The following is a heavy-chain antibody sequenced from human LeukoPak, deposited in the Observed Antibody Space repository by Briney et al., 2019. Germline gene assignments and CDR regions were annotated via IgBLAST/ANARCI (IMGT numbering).Heavy chain of an antibody. D-gene: IGHD3-3*01. Sequence: GGSLRLSCAASGFTFSSYAMSWVRQAPGKGLEWVSAISGSGGSTYYADYVKGRFTISRDNSKNTLYLQMNSLRAEDTAVYYCAKVNNFWSGPLGYWGQGTLVTVSS. CDR1: GFTFSSYA. CDR2: ISGSGGST. CDR3: AKVNNFWSGPLGY. J-gene: IGHJ4*02. V-gene: IGHV3-23*01.